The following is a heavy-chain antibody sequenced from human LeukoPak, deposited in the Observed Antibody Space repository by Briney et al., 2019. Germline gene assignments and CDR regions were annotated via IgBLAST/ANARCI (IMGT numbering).Heavy chain of an antibody. D-gene: IGHD6-19*01. CDR3: ARVMYSSGWSHDWYFDL. Sequence: GGSLRLSCTASGFTFDNFAMHWVRQAPGKGLEWVAVIFYDGTIYYYADSVKGRFTISRDNSKNTLYLQMNSLRAEDTAVYYCARVMYSSGWSHDWYFDLWGRGTLVTVSS. V-gene: IGHV3-30*14. CDR1: GFTFDNFA. CDR2: IFYDGTIY. J-gene: IGHJ2*01.